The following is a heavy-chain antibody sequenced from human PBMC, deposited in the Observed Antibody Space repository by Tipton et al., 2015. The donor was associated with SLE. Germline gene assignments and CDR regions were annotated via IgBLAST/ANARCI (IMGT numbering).Heavy chain of an antibody. D-gene: IGHD5-12*01. V-gene: IGHV4-61*09. J-gene: IGHJ4*02. Sequence: TLSLTCTVSGGSISSGSYYWSWIRQPAGKVLEWIGHIYTSGSTNYNPPLKSRVTISVDTSKNQFSLKLSSVTATDTAVYYCAATGGIVATIGEDWGQGTLVTVSS. CDR3: AATGGIVATIGED. CDR1: GGSISSGSYY. CDR2: IYTSGST.